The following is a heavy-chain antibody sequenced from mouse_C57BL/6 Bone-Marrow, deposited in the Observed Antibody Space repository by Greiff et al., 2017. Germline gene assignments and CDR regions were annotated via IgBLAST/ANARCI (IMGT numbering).Heavy chain of an antibody. Sequence: QVQLKQSGAELVRPGASVTLSCKASGYTFTDYEMHWVKQTPVHGLEWIGAIDPETGGTAYNQKFKGKAILTADKSSSTAYMELRSLTSEDSAVYYCTRRGDGYDGAGFAYWGQGTLVTVSA. CDR2: IDPETGGT. D-gene: IGHD2-2*01. CDR3: TRRGDGYDGAGFAY. J-gene: IGHJ3*01. V-gene: IGHV1-15*01. CDR1: GYTFTDYE.